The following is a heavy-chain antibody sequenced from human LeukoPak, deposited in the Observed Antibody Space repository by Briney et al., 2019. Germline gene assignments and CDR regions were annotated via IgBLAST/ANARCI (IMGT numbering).Heavy chain of an antibody. V-gene: IGHV3-23*01. J-gene: IGHJ4*02. D-gene: IGHD2-2*01. CDR3: ARSQQTYCSSTTCYRDY. CDR1: GFTFSSYA. CDR2: ISGSGDTA. Sequence: GGSLRLSCAASGFTFSSYAMSWVRLPPGKGLEWVSTISGSGDTAYYADSVRGRFTISRDNSKNTLYMQMNSLRPENTAVYYCARSQQTYCSSTTCYRDYWGQGTVVTVSS.